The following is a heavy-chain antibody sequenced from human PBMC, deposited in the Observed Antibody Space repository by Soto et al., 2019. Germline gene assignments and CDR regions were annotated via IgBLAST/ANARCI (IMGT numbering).Heavy chain of an antibody. CDR3: TRGPRPTSVGTGAY. Sequence: GWSLRLACASSVFTFITYWMHWVRQAPGKGLVWVSRINYDGSSTDYADSVKGRFTISRDNAKNTLYLQMNTLTAEDTAVYYCTRGPRPTSVGTGAYWGQGTLVTVSS. CDR1: VFTFITYW. J-gene: IGHJ4*02. CDR2: INYDGSST. V-gene: IGHV3-74*01. D-gene: IGHD3-10*01.